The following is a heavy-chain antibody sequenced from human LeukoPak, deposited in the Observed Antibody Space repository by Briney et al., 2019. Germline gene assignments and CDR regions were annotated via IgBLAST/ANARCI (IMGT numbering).Heavy chain of an antibody. CDR1: GFTFSSYG. V-gene: IGHV3-23*01. D-gene: IGHD3-10*01. CDR3: TTTYYYGSGSSYAGV. Sequence: PGGSLRLSCAASGFTFSSYGMSWVRQAPGKGLEWVSAISGSGGSTYYADSVKGRFTISRDNSKITLYLQMNSLRAEDTALYYCTTTYYYGSGSSYAGVWGQGTLVTVSS. J-gene: IGHJ4*02. CDR2: ISGSGGST.